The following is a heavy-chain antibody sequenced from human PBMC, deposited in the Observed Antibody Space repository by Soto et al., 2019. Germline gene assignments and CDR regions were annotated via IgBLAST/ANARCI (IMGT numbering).Heavy chain of an antibody. CDR1: GFTFSSYA. Sequence: GGSLRLSCAASGFTFSSYAMHWVRPAPGKGLEYVSAISSNGGSTYYANSVKGRFTISRDNSKNTLYLQMGSLRAEDMAVYYCARQDSYYYGSGSYAFDIWGQGTMVTVSS. D-gene: IGHD3-10*01. J-gene: IGHJ3*02. CDR3: ARQDSYYYGSGSYAFDI. V-gene: IGHV3-64*01. CDR2: ISSNGGST.